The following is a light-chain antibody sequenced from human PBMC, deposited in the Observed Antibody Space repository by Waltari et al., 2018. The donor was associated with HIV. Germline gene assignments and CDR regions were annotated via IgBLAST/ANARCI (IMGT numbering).Light chain of an antibody. J-gene: IGLJ3*02. CDR2: KDN. V-gene: IGLV6-57*02. CDR3: QTYDLTNPRWV. CDR1: GGGSSIASNY. Sequence: KFILTQPPSVSGSAGGTVTISCPGSGGGSSIASNYVQWYQQRPGSAPTTVIYKDNQRPSGVPDRFSGSIAMSANSASLTLSGLQTEDEAVYYCQTYDLTNPRWVLGGGTKLTVL.